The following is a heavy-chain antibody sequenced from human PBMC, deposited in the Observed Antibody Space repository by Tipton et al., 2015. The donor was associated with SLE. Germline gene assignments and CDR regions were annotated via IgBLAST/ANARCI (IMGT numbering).Heavy chain of an antibody. D-gene: IGHD7-27*01. J-gene: IGHJ4*02. CDR2: IDHSRST. Sequence: GLVKPSETLSLTCAVYGGSFSVHYWSWSWIRQPPGKGLEWIGEIDHSRSTNYNPSLKSRVTISRGTSKNQFSLKLSSVTAADTAVYYWARKGAWGSYYFDYWGQGTLVTVAS. V-gene: IGHV4-34*01. CDR1: GGSFSVHY. CDR3: ARKGAWGSYYFDY.